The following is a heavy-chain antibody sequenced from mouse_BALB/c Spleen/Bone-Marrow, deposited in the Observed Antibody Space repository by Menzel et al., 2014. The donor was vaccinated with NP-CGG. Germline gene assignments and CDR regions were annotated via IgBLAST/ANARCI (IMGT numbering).Heavy chain of an antibody. CDR3: TRRDFDF. CDR2: IDPENGNI. CDR1: GFNIKDSY. V-gene: IGHV14-3*02. Sequence: VQLQQSGAELVKPGASVKLSCTASGFNIKDSYIHWVKRRPEQGLEWIGRIDPENGNIKYDPKFQVKATITADTSSITAYLQLSSLTSEDTAVYYYTRRDFDFWGQGTTLTVSS. J-gene: IGHJ2*01.